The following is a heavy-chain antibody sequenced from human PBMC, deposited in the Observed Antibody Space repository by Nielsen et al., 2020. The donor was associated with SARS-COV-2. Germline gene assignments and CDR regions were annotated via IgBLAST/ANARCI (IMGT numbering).Heavy chain of an antibody. Sequence: ASVKVSCKASGCTFTSYAMHWVRQAPGQRLEWMGWINAGNGNTKYSQKFQGRVTITRDTSASTAYMELSSLRSEDTAVYYCARDLVVGATTWYYMDVWGKGTTVTVSS. CDR1: GCTFTSYA. J-gene: IGHJ6*03. CDR2: INAGNGNT. CDR3: ARDLVVGATTWYYMDV. V-gene: IGHV1-3*01. D-gene: IGHD1-26*01.